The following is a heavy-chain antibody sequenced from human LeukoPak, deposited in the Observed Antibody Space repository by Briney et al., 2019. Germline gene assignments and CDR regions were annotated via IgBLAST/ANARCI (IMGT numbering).Heavy chain of an antibody. CDR2: ISYDGAKI. Sequence: PGKSLRLSCEASGFTFSSYALHWVRQAPGTGLECVAIISYDGAKIYYADSVKGRFTISRDSSTNTLYLQMNSLKPEDTAVYYCARDISRDGGNSGGHFDYWGQGTLVTVSS. CDR3: ARDISRDGGNSGGHFDY. D-gene: IGHD2-21*02. CDR1: GFTFSSYA. V-gene: IGHV3-30-3*01. J-gene: IGHJ4*02.